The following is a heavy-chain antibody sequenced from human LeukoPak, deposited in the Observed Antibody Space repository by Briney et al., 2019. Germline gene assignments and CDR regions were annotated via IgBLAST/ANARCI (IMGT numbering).Heavy chain of an antibody. V-gene: IGHV5-51*01. CDR3: ARQPGGVPAANNWFDH. CDR2: IYPGDSDT. CDR1: GYSFTSYW. Sequence: GESLKISCKGSGYSFTSYWIGWVRQMPGKGLEWMGIIYPGDSDTRYSPSFQGQVTISADKSISTAYLQWSSLKASDTAMYYCARQPGGVPAANNWFDHWGQGTLVTVSS. D-gene: IGHD2-2*01. J-gene: IGHJ5*02.